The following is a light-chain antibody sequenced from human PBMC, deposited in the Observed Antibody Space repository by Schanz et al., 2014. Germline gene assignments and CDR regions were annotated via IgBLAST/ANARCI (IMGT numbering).Light chain of an antibody. CDR1: QSVTTN. CDR3: QQFGSSPLT. CDR2: GAS. J-gene: IGKJ4*01. Sequence: EVVMTQSPATLSVSPGERATLSCRASQSVTTNLAWYQQKPGQAPRLLIYGASTRATGVPARFSGSGSGTDFTLTISSLEPEDFAVYYCQQFGSSPLTFGAGTKVEIK. V-gene: IGKV3-15*01.